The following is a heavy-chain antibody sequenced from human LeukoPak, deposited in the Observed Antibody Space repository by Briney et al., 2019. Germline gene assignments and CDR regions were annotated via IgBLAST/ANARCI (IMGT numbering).Heavy chain of an antibody. D-gene: IGHD3-10*01. Sequence: SETPSLTCTVSGAAISSYYWSWIRQPPGKGLEWIGYIYYNGSTNYSTSLKSRVTISVDTSKNQFSLRLSSVTAADTAVYYCARDVTHYYGSGSYFHHGMDVWGKGTTVIVSS. V-gene: IGHV4-59*01. CDR3: ARDVTHYYGSGSYFHHGMDV. CDR1: GAAISSYY. CDR2: IYYNGST. J-gene: IGHJ6*04.